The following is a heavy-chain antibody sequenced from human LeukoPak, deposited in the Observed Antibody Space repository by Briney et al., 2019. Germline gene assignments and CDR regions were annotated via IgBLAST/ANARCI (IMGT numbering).Heavy chain of an antibody. CDR3: ARGHCSSTSCIVEGQDAFDI. D-gene: IGHD2-2*01. V-gene: IGHV4-34*01. J-gene: IGHJ3*02. CDR2: INHSGST. Sequence: SETLSLTCAVYGGSFSGYYWSWIRQPPGKGLEWIGEINHSGSTNYNPSLKSRVTISVDTSKNQFSLKLSSVTAADTAVYYCARGHCSSTSCIVEGQDAFDIWGQGTMVTVSS. CDR1: GGSFSGYY.